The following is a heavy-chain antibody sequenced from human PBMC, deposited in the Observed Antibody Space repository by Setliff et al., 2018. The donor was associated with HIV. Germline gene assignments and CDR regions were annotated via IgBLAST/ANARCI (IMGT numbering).Heavy chain of an antibody. CDR2: IFTSGST. CDR3: ARGRGSY. Sequence: SETLSLTCAVSGDSISSGSYYWSWIRQPAGEGLEWTGHIFTSGSTNYNPSLKSRVSISLDTSKNQFSLKLSSVTAADTAMYYCARGRGSYWGQGTLVTVSS. D-gene: IGHD1-26*01. V-gene: IGHV4-61*09. CDR1: GDSISSGSYY. J-gene: IGHJ4*02.